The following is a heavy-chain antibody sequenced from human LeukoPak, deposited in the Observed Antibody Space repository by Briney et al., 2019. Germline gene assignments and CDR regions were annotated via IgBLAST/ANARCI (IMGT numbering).Heavy chain of an antibody. CDR3: ARDRPGYTSGWYSPFDY. CDR1: EFTFSSDE. D-gene: IGHD6-13*01. J-gene: IGHJ4*02. V-gene: IGHV3-48*03. Sequence: GGSLRLSCTASEFTFSSDEMNWVRQAPGKGLEWVAYISTTGTTIYYADSVKGRFTISRDNAKNSLYLQMNRLRADDTAVYYCARDRPGYTSGWYSPFDYWGQGTLVTVSS. CDR2: ISTTGTTI.